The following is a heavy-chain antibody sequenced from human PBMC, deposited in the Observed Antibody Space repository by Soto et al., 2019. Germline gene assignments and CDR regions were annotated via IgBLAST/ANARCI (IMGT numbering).Heavy chain of an antibody. D-gene: IGHD4-17*01. Sequence: VQLEESGPGLLKPSQTLSLTCTVSGESIATGAFYWSWTRLQSGKAPVWIGSIFYAGDTYYNPSRKSRVVISLDGPQNQCSLNLRSVTAAYTAVYCCAREGDYRTWFEPWGPGTLVTVSS. V-gene: IGHV4-31*03. CDR1: GESIATGAFY. CDR3: AREGDYRTWFEP. J-gene: IGHJ5*02. CDR2: IFYAGDT.